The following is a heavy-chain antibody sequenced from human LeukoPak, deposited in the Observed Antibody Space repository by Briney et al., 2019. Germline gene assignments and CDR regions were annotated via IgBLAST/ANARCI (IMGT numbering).Heavy chain of an antibody. CDR1: GYTFTSYY. J-gene: IGHJ3*02. CDR3: ARKRGVGVDRNAFDI. CDR2: INPSGGST. D-gene: IGHD3-3*01. V-gene: IGHV1-46*01. Sequence: GASVKVSCKASGYTFTSYYMHWVRQAPGQGLEWMGIINPSGGSTSYAQKFQGRVTMTRDTSISTAYMELSRLRSDDTAVYYCARKRGVGVDRNAFDIWGQGTMVTVSS.